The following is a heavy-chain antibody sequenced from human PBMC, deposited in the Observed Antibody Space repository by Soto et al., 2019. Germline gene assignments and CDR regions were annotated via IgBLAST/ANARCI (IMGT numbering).Heavy chain of an antibody. CDR2: ISSSSSYI. D-gene: IGHD2-2*01. V-gene: IGHV3-21*01. J-gene: IGHJ3*02. CDR1: GFTFSSYS. Sequence: GGSLRLSCAASGFTFSSYSMNWVRQAPGKGLEWVSSISSSSSYIYYADSVKGRFTISRDNAKNSLYLQMNSLRAEDTAVYYCARDVWHCSSTSCDAFDIWGQGTMVTVSS. CDR3: ARDVWHCSSTSCDAFDI.